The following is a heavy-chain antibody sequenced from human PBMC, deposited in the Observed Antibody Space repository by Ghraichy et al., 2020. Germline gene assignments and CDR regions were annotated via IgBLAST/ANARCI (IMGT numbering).Heavy chain of an antibody. D-gene: IGHD4-17*01. CDR2: ISSSGSTI. Sequence: GGSLRLSCAASGFTFSSYEMNWVRQAPGKGLEWVSYISSSGSTIYYADSVKGRFTISRDNAKNSLYLQMNSLRAEDTAVYYCARDRVRYYFDYWGQGTLVTVSS. CDR3: ARDRVRYYFDY. J-gene: IGHJ4*02. V-gene: IGHV3-48*03. CDR1: GFTFSSYE.